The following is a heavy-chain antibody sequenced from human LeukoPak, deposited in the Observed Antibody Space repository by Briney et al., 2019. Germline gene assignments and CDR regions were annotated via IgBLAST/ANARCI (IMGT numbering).Heavy chain of an antibody. CDR2: IIPSGHTT. CDR3: ARGSEQLASYLDY. V-gene: IGHV3-48*04. D-gene: IGHD6-6*01. CDR1: GFTFSSHG. Sequence: PGGTLRLSCAASGFTFSSHGMNWVRQAPGKGLEWVSGIIPSGHTTYYADSVKGRFTISRDNAKNSLYLQMNSLGAEDTAVYYCARGSEQLASYLDYWGQGTLVTVSS. J-gene: IGHJ4*02.